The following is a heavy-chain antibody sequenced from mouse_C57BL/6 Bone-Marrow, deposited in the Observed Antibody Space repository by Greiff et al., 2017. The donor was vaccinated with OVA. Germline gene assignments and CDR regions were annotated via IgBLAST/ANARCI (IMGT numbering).Heavy chain of an antibody. D-gene: IGHD2-1*01. J-gene: IGHJ1*03. CDR1: GYTFTSYW. V-gene: IGHV1-59*01. Sequence: QVQLQQPGAELVRPGTSVKLSCKASGYTFTSYWMHWVKQRPGQGLEWIGVIDPSDSYTNYNQKFKGKATLTVDTSSSTAYMQLSSLTSEDSAVYYCASGYGNYVWYFDVWGTGTTVTVSS. CDR2: IDPSDSYT. CDR3: ASGYGNYVWYFDV.